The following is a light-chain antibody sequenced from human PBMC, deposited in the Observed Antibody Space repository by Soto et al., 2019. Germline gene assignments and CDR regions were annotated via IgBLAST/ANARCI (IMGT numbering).Light chain of an antibody. J-gene: IGKJ2*01. CDR1: QSVSSSY. CDR3: QQYGSSLYT. V-gene: IGKV3-20*01. CDR2: SGS. Sequence: EIVLTQSPGTLSLSPGETATLSCRASQSVSSSYLAWYQQKPGQAPRLLIYSGSTRATGIPDRFSVSGYGTDFTLTITRLEPEDFAVYYCQQYGSSLYTFGQGTKVEIK.